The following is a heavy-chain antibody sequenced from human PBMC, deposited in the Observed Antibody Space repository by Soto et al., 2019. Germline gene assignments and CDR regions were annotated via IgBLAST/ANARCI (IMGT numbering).Heavy chain of an antibody. Sequence: EVQLLESGGGLVQPGGSLRLSCAASGFTFSSHAMSWVRQAPGKGLEWVSYISGSGGSRYYADSVKGRFTISRDNSKNTVYLQMNSLRAADTAVYHCAKGVTVDYYYGMDVWGQGSTVAVSS. J-gene: IGHJ6*02. CDR2: ISGSGGSR. CDR1: GFTFSSHA. CDR3: AKGVTVDYYYGMDV. V-gene: IGHV3-23*01. D-gene: IGHD4-17*01.